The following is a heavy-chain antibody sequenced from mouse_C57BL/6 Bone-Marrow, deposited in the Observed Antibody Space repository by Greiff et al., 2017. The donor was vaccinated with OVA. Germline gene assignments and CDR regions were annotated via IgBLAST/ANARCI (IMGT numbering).Heavy chain of an antibody. CDR3: ARVFYDPFDY. CDR2: ISDGGSYT. CDR1: GFTFSSYA. J-gene: IGHJ2*01. V-gene: IGHV5-4*03. D-gene: IGHD2-3*01. Sequence: KLVESGGGLVKPGGSLKLSCAASGFTFSSYAMSWVRQTPEKRLEWVATISDGGSYTYYPDNVKGRFTISRDNAKNNLYLQMSHLKSEDTAMYYCARVFYDPFDYWGQGTTLTVSS.